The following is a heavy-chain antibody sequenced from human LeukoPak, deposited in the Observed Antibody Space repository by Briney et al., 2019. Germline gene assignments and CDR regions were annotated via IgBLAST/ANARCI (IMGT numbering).Heavy chain of an antibody. D-gene: IGHD2-2*02. CDR2: IYYSGST. CDR1: GGSISGSRYY. CDR3: AEYTPPLDAFDI. Sequence: SETLSLTCTVSGGSISGSRYYWGWIRQSPGKGLEWIGSIYYSGSTYYNPSLKSRVTISVDTSKNQFSLKLSSVTAADTAVYYCAEYTPPLDAFDIWGQGTMVTVSS. V-gene: IGHV4-39*01. J-gene: IGHJ3*02.